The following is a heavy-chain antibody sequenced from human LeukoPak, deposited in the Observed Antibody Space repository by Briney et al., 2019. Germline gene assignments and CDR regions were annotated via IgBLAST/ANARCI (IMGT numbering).Heavy chain of an antibody. Sequence: SVTLSLTCAVYGGSFSGYYWSWIRQPPGKGLEWIGEINHSGSTNYNPSLKSRVTISVDTSKNQFSLKLSSVTAADTAVYYCARGRGGQLAAYWGQGALVTVSS. CDR2: INHSGST. J-gene: IGHJ4*02. CDR1: GGSFSGYY. V-gene: IGHV4-34*01. CDR3: ARGRGGQLAAY. D-gene: IGHD6-6*01.